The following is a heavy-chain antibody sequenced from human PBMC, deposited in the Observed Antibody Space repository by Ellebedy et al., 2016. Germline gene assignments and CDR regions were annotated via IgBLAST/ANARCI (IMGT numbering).Heavy chain of an antibody. D-gene: IGHD6-19*01. V-gene: IGHV3-7*02. J-gene: IGHJ4*02. Sequence: GGSLRLXXEASGFTFSNSWMGWVRLAPGKGLEWVANIKKDGSEKYYVDSVKGRFSISRDNAKNSLYLQMNSLRVEDTAVYFCASFVPLYSSGWYYSDYWGQGTLVTVSS. CDR2: IKKDGSEK. CDR3: ASFVPLYSSGWYYSDY. CDR1: GFTFSNSW.